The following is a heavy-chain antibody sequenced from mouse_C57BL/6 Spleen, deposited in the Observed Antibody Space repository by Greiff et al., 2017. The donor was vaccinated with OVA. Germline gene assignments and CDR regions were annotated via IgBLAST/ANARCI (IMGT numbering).Heavy chain of an antibody. CDR2: IDPSDSYT. D-gene: IGHD2-2*01. CDR3: ARQDGYDEAWFAY. CDR1: GYTFTSYW. J-gene: IGHJ3*01. V-gene: IGHV1-59*01. Sequence: VQLQQPGAELVRPGTSVKLSCKASGYTFTSYWMHWVKQRPGQGLEWIGVIDPSDSYTNYNQKFKGKATLTVDTSSSTAYMQLSSLTSEDSAVYYCARQDGYDEAWFAYWGQGTLVTVSA.